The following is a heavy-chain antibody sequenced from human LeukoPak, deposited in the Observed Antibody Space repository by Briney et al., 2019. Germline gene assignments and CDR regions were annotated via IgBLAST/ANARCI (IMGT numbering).Heavy chain of an antibody. D-gene: IGHD2-15*01. J-gene: IGHJ5*02. V-gene: IGHV1-69*04. CDR2: IIPSLDVA. Sequence: ASVKVSCKASGGTFSSCAISWVRQAPGQGLEWMGRIIPSLDVANYAQKFQGRDTITAYKSTSTVYMELSSLKSEDTAVYYCVYCSGGSCFASNWFDPWGQGTLVTVSS. CDR1: GGTFSSCA. CDR3: VYCSGGSCFASNWFDP.